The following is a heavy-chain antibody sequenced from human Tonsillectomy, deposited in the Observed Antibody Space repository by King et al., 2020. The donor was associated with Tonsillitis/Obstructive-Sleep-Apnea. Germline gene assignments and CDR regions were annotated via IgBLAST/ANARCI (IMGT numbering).Heavy chain of an antibody. V-gene: IGHV3-15*07. CDR1: GFTFSNAW. CDR3: TEQLLWFGELTPDFDY. J-gene: IGHJ4*02. D-gene: IGHD3-10*01. Sequence: VQLVESGGGLVKPGGSLRLSCAASGFTFSNAWMNWVRQAPGKGLEWVGRIKSKTDGGTTHYAEPVKGRFTVSRDDSINTLYLQMNSLKTEDTSVYYCTEQLLWFGELTPDFDYWGQGTLVTVAS. CDR2: IKSKTDGGTT.